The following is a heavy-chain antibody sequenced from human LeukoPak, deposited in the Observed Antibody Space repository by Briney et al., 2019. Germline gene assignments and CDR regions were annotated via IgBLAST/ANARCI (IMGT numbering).Heavy chain of an antibody. Sequence: GGSLRLSCAASGFTFSSYSMNWVRQAPGKGLEWVSSISSSSSYIYYADSVKGRFTISRDNAKNSLYLQMNSLRAEDTAVYYCARDLFGYSSGHHYWGQGTLVTVSS. CDR3: ARDLFGYSSGHHY. D-gene: IGHD6-19*01. J-gene: IGHJ4*02. CDR1: GFTFSSYS. V-gene: IGHV3-21*01. CDR2: ISSSSSYI.